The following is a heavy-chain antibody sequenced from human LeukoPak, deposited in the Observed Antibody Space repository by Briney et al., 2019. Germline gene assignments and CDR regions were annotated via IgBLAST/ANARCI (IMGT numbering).Heavy chain of an antibody. V-gene: IGHV1-69*04. D-gene: IGHD1-26*01. CDR2: IIPILGIA. Sequence: ASVKVSCKASGGTFSSYAISWVRQAPGQGLEWMGRIIPILGIANYAQKFQGRVTITADKSTSTAYMELSSLRSEDTAVYYCARERLGEVGAPGGMDVWGQGTTVTVSS. CDR1: GGTFSSYA. J-gene: IGHJ6*02. CDR3: ARERLGEVGAPGGMDV.